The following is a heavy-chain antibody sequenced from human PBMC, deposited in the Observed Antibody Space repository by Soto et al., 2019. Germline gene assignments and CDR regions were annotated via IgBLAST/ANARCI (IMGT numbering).Heavy chain of an antibody. CDR1: GGSISNVGYF. D-gene: IGHD2-2*01. J-gene: IGHJ5*02. CDR2: IYHTGTT. CDR3: ARVMAAMQNWLDP. Sequence: QVQLQESGPGLVKTSQTLSLTCTVSGGSISNVGYFWSWIRQPPGKGLEWIGFIYHTGTTYYNSSLRSRVSISIDTSKSQFSLKLNSVTAADTAVYYCARVMAAMQNWLDPGGQGTLVTVSP. V-gene: IGHV4-30-4*01.